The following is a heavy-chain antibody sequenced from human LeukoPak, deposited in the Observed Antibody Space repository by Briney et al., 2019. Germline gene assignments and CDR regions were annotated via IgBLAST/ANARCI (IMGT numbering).Heavy chain of an antibody. D-gene: IGHD6-13*01. V-gene: IGHV3-23*01. CDR1: GFTFNKYA. J-gene: IGHJ4*02. Sequence: GGSLRLSCAASGFTFNKYAMSWVRQSPGKGLEWVSAIGRSGANSYYATSVKGRFSVSRDNTKNTFHLQMNSLRAEDTAVYYCARVTGIAAAGTSLDYWGQGTLVTVSS. CDR3: ARVTGIAAAGTSLDY. CDR2: IGRSGANS.